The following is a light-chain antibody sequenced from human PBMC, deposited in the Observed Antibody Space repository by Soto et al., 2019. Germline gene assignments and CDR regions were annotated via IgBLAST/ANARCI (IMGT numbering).Light chain of an antibody. CDR2: DDS. CDR1: NIGSKS. Sequence: SYELTQPHSVSVATAQTVSITCGGYNIGSKSVHWYQQKPGQAPVLVVYDDSDRRSGIPERFSGSNSGNTATLTITRVEAGDEADYHCLVWDSRSEHYVFGTGTKV. CDR3: LVWDSRSEHYV. J-gene: IGLJ1*01. V-gene: IGLV3-21*02.